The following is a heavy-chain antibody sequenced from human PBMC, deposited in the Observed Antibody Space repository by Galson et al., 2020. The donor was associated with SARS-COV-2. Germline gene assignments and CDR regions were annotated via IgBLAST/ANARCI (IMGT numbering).Heavy chain of an antibody. V-gene: IGHV3-30*04. J-gene: IGHJ4*02. CDR1: GFTFTSYA. D-gene: IGHD1-26*01. CDR2: ISYDGSNK. CDR3: ARDSGGSSDY. Sequence: GGSLRLSCAASGFTFTSYAMHWVRQAPGTGLERVAVISYDGSNKYYADSVKGRFTITRDNSKNTQYLQMNSLRAADTAVYYCARDSGGSSDYWGQGTLVTVSS.